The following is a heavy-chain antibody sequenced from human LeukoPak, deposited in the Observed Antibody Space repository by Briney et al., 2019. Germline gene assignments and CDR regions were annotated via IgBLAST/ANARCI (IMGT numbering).Heavy chain of an antibody. J-gene: IGHJ4*02. CDR2: ISGSGGST. Sequence: PGGSLRLSCAASGFTFSTYAMSWVRQAPGKGLEWVSAISGSGGSTYYADSVKGRFTISRDNSENTLYLQLNSLRPEDTAVYYCARGRVILTTMASFSYWGLGTLVTVSS. D-gene: IGHD3-9*01. V-gene: IGHV3-23*01. CDR1: GFTFSTYA. CDR3: ARGRVILTTMASFSY.